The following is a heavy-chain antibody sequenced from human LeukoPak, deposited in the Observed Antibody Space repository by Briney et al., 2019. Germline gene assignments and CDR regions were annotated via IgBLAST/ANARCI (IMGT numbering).Heavy chain of an antibody. CDR2: ISAYNGNT. D-gene: IGHD6-19*01. CDR1: GYTFTSYG. V-gene: IGHV1-18*01. J-gene: IGHJ4*02. CDR3: ANIGSSSGWPEYYFDY. Sequence: ASVKVSCKASGYTFTSYGISWVRQAPGQGLEWMGWISAYNGNTNYAQKLQGRVTMTTDTSTSTAYMEPRSLRPDDTAVYYCANIGSSSGWPEYYFDYWGQGTLVTVSS.